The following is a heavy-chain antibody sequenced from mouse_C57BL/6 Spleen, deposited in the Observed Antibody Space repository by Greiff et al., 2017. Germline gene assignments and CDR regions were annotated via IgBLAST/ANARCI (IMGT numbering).Heavy chain of an antibody. Sequence: QVQLQPPGTELVKPGASVKLSCKASGYTFTSYWMHWVKQRPGQGLEWIGNINPSNGGTNYNEKCKSKATLTVDKSSSTAYMPLSSLTSEDSAVYYCARGDYDRAWFAYWGQGTLVTVSA. D-gene: IGHD2-4*01. CDR3: ARGDYDRAWFAY. J-gene: IGHJ3*01. V-gene: IGHV1-53*01. CDR2: INPSNGGT. CDR1: GYTFTSYW.